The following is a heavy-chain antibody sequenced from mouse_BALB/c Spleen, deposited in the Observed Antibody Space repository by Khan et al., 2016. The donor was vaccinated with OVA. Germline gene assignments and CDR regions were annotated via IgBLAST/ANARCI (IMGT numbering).Heavy chain of an antibody. CDR2: INPNNGGT. CDR3: TRDDAAY. D-gene: IGHD2-12*01. V-gene: IGHV1-26*01. CDR1: GYSFTGYY. Sequence: VQLKQSGPDLVKPGASVKISCKASGYSFTGYYMYWVKQSHGKSLEWIGRINPNNGGTSFNQKFKGKAIFTVDKSSNTAYMELRSLTSEDSAVYYCTRDDAAYWGQGTLVTVSA. J-gene: IGHJ3*01.